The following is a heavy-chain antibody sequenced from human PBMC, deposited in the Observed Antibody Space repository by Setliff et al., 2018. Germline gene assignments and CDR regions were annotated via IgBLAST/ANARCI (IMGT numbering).Heavy chain of an antibody. CDR3: ARALGGISAAGNNLLDS. V-gene: IGHV1-18*01. Sequence: GASVKVSCKASAYILSSYGISWVRQAPGQGLEWMGWIGVYTGHTSFAQKFEDRVKMTADESTTTAYMELASLRSEDTAVYFCARALGGISAAGNNLLDSWGQGTLVTVSS. J-gene: IGHJ5*01. D-gene: IGHD6-13*01. CDR1: AYILSSYG. CDR2: IGVYTGHT.